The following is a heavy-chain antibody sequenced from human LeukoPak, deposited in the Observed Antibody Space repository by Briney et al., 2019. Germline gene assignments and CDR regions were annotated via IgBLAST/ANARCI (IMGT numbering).Heavy chain of an antibody. J-gene: IGHJ4*02. V-gene: IGHV1-46*01. CDR2: INPSGGST. CDR3: ARVLGSGSYYYFDY. Sequence: ASVKVSCKASGYTFTSYYMYWVRQAPGQGLEWMGIINPSGGSTNYAQKFQGRVTMTRDMSTSTVYMELRSVSSEDTGVYYCARVLGSGSYYYFDYGGQGSLATVSS. CDR1: GYTFTSYY. D-gene: IGHD3-10*01.